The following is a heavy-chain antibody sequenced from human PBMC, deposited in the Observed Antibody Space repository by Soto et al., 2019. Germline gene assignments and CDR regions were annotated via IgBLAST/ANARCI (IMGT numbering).Heavy chain of an antibody. V-gene: IGHV4-38-2*01. CDR1: GYFISNGYY. D-gene: IGHD3-9*01. CDR3: AAVRVLTTGPAGIFDY. Sequence: PSETLSLTCAVSGYFISNGYYWAWIRQPPGKGLEWIGSLYSGTTYYNPSLESRVFISGDMSKNHFSLKLTSVTATDTATYYCAAVRVLTTGPAGIFDYWGQGTLVSVSS. J-gene: IGHJ4*02. CDR2: LYSGTT.